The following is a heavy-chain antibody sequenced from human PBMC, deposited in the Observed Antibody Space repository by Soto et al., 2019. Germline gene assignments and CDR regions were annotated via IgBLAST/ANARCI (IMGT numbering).Heavy chain of an antibody. J-gene: IGHJ3*02. D-gene: IGHD4-4*01. CDR3: ARESYSTSWYGRAFDM. Sequence: ASVKVSCKASENTFSTYSLHWVRQAPGQGLEWMGVINPTTTTTTDAQKFQGRVTMTRDTSTSTVFLELSSLRSGDTAVYFCARESYSTSWYGRAFDMWGQGPMVTVS. CDR1: ENTFSTYS. CDR2: INPTTTTT. V-gene: IGHV1-46*03.